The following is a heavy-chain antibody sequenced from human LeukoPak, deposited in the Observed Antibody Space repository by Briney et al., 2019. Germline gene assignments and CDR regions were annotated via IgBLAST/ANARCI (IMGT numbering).Heavy chain of an antibody. CDR1: GFAFSSYE. Sequence: PGGSLRLSCAASGFAFSSYEMTWARQAPGKGLEWVSIIYSDGSTYYVDSVRGRFSISRDNSKNTLYLQVNSLRAEDTAVYYCAYSKQYATFDYWGQGTLVTVSS. D-gene: IGHD6-13*01. V-gene: IGHV3-66*01. CDR2: IYSDGST. CDR3: AYSKQYATFDY. J-gene: IGHJ4*02.